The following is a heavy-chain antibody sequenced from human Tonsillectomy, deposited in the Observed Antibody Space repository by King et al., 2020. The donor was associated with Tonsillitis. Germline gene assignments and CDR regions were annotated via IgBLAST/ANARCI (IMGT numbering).Heavy chain of an antibody. CDR1: GGSISSSSYY. D-gene: IGHD3-3*01. CDR3: ATHYYFWSGYYSNDY. J-gene: IGHJ4*02. V-gene: IGHV4-39*01. CDR2: IYYSGST. Sequence: LQLQESGPGLVKPSETLSLTCTVSGGSISSSSYYWGWIRQPPGKGLEWIGSIYYSGSTYYNPSLKSRVTISVDTSKNQFSLKLSSVTAADTAVYYCATHYYFWSGYYSNDYWGQGTLVTVSS.